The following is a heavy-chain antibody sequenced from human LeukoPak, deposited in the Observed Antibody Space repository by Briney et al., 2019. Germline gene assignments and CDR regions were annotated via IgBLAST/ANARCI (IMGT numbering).Heavy chain of an antibody. CDR1: GFTFSSYS. J-gene: IGHJ6*04. V-gene: IGHV3-21*01. D-gene: IGHD3-10*02. CDR3: AELGITMIGGV. Sequence: GGSLRLSCAASGFTFSSYSMDWVRQTPGKGLEWVSSISGSSSYIYYADSVRGRFTISRDNAKKSLYLQMNSLRAEDTAVYYCAELGITMIGGVWGKGTTVTISS. CDR2: ISGSSSYI.